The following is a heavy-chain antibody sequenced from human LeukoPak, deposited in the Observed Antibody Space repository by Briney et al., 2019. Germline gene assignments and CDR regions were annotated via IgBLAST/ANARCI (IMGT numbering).Heavy chain of an antibody. J-gene: IGHJ4*02. V-gene: IGHV1-8*01. CDR2: MNPNSGNT. Sequence: ASVKVSCKASGYTFTSYDINWVRQATGQGPEWMGWMNPNSGNTGYAQKFQGRVTMTRNTSISTAYMELSSLRSEDTAVYYCARVYLRRDGYTGGYWGQGTLVTVSS. CDR1: GYTFTSYD. D-gene: IGHD5-24*01. CDR3: ARVYLRRDGYTGGY.